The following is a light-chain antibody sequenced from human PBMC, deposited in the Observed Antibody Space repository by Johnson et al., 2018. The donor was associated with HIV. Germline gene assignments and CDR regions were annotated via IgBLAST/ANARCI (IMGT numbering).Light chain of an antibody. J-gene: IGLJ1*01. CDR3: GTWDSSLSAYV. Sequence: QSALTQPPSVSAAPGQKVTISCSGSSSNIGRNYVSWYQQLPGTAPKLLIFDNNKRPSGIPDRFSASKSGTSATLGITGLQTGDEADYYCGTWDSSLSAYVFGTGIKVTVL. CDR1: SSNIGRNY. V-gene: IGLV1-51*01. CDR2: DNN.